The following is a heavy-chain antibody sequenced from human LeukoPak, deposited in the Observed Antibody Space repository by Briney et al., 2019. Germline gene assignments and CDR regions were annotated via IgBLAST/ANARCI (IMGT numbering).Heavy chain of an antibody. CDR3: ARGQWRFSSSWSYNWFDP. CDR1: GGSISSYY. CDR2: IYYSGST. D-gene: IGHD6-13*01. V-gene: IGHV4-59*12. J-gene: IGHJ5*02. Sequence: PSETLSLTCTVSGGSISSYYWSWIRRPPGKGLEWIGYIYYSGSTNYNPSLKSRVTISVDTSKNQFSLKLSSVTAADTAVYYCARGQWRFSSSWSYNWFDPWGQGTLVTVSS.